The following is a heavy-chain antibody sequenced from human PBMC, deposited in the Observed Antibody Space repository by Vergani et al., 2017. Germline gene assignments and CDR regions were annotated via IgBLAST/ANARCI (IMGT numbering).Heavy chain of an antibody. CDR3: ARRKYSSSHFFDY. CDR2: IYPGDSDT. D-gene: IGHD6-6*01. Sequence: EVQLVQSGAEVKKPGESLKISCKGSGYSFTSYWIGWVRQMPGKGLKWMGIIYPGDSDTRYSPSFQGQGTIAAAKSISTAYLQWSSLKASDTAMYYCARRKYSSSHFFDYWGQGTLVTVSS. J-gene: IGHJ4*02. V-gene: IGHV5-51*01. CDR1: GYSFTSYW.